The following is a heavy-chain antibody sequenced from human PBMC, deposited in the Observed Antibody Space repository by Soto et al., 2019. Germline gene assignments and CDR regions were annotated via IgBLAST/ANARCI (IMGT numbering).Heavy chain of an antibody. J-gene: IGHJ6*03. V-gene: IGHV4-34*01. D-gene: IGHD5-12*01. CDR2: INHSGST. CDR1: GGSFSGYY. Sequence: SETLSLTCAVYGGSFSGYYCSWIRPPPGKGLEWIGEINHSGSTNYNPSLKSRVTISVDTSKNQFSLKLSSVTAADTAVYYCARRGGYHYYYYYMDVWGKGTTVTVSS. CDR3: ARRGGYHYYYYYMDV.